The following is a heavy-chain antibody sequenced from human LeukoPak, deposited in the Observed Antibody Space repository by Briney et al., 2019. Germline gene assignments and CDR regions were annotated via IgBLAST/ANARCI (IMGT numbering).Heavy chain of an antibody. Sequence: GGSLRLSCVVSGFTFSTYWMHWVRQGPGKGLVWVSRIDSGGSNTLYADSVRGRFTISRDTSRNTLFLQMNSLRTEVTAVYYCAKDWGQVPASISGHWGQGTLVTVSS. D-gene: IGHD2-2*01. V-gene: IGHV3-74*01. CDR1: GFTFSTYW. CDR2: IDSGGSNT. J-gene: IGHJ1*01. CDR3: AKDWGQVPASISGH.